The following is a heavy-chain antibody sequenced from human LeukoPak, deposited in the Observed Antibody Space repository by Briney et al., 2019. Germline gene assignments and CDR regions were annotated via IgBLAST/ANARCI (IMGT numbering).Heavy chain of an antibody. V-gene: IGHV4-61*01. Sequence: PSETLSLTCRVSGGSVSSGSYYWSWIRQPPGKGLEWIGYIYYSGSTNYNPSLKSRVTISVDTSKNQFSLKLSSVTAADTAVYYCARARDSSGYYPIDHWGQGTLVTVSS. CDR2: IYYSGST. CDR3: ARARDSSGYYPIDH. J-gene: IGHJ4*02. CDR1: GGSVSSGSYY. D-gene: IGHD3-22*01.